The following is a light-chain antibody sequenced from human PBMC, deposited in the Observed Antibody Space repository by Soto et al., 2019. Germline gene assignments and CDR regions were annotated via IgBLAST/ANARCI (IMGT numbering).Light chain of an antibody. Sequence: EIVLTQSPATLSLSPGERATLSCRTSQTIRGLLNWYQQRPGQAPRLLIYDASNRATDIPARFSGSGSGTDFILTISSLGPEDFGVYFCQQRHNWPITFGQGTRLDIK. J-gene: IGKJ5*01. CDR1: QTIRGL. CDR3: QQRHNWPIT. V-gene: IGKV3-11*01. CDR2: DAS.